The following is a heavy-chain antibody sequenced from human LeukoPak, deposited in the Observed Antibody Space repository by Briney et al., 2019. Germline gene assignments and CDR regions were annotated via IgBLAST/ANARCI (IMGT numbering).Heavy chain of an antibody. J-gene: IGHJ3*02. Sequence: PGGSLRLSCAASGFTVSSNYMSWVRQAPGKGLEWVSVIYSGGSTYYADSVKGRFTISRDNSKNTLYLQMNSLRAEDTAVYYCAKELTGESPDAFDIWGQGTMVTVSS. CDR1: GFTVSSNY. CDR3: AKELTGESPDAFDI. D-gene: IGHD7-27*01. CDR2: IYSGGST. V-gene: IGHV3-53*01.